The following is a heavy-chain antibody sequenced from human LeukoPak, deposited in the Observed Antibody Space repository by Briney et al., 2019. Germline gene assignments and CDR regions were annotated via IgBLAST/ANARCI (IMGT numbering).Heavy chain of an antibody. CDR3: AREEGEWFGELFLPFKY. CDR1: GYTFTGYY. J-gene: IGHJ4*02. D-gene: IGHD3-10*01. Sequence: ASVKVSCKASGYTFTGYYMHWVRQAPGQGLEWMGWINPNSGGTNYAQKFQGRVTMTRDTSISTAYMELSRLRSDDTAVYYCAREEGEWFGELFLPFKYWGQGTLVTVSS. V-gene: IGHV1-2*02. CDR2: INPNSGGT.